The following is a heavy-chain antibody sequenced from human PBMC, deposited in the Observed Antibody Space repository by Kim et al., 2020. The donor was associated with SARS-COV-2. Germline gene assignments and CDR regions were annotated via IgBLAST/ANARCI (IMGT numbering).Heavy chain of an antibody. D-gene: IGHD3-3*01. J-gene: IGHJ6*02. CDR2: INHSGST. V-gene: IGHV4-34*01. CDR1: GGSFSGYY. CDR3: ARGDLELTIFGVVIIKPYGMDV. Sequence: SETLSLTCAVYGGSFSGYYWSWIRQPPGKGLEWIGEINHSGSTNYNPSLKSRVTISVDTSKNQFSLKLSSVTAADTAVYYCARGDLELTIFGVVIIKPYGMDVWGQGTTVTVSS.